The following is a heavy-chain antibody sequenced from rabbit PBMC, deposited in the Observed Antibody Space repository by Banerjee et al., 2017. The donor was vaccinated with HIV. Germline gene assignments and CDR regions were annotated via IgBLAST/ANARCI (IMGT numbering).Heavy chain of an antibody. J-gene: IGHJ4*01. CDR2: IYTGNVGT. CDR1: GFSFSSSYY. V-gene: IGHV1S40*01. Sequence: QSLEESGGDLVKPGASLTLTCTASGFSFSSSYYMSWVRQAPGKGLEWIGCIYTGNVGTYYANWAKGRFTISKTSSMVTLQMTSLTAADTATYFCARDASSDSNLWGPGTLVTVS. CDR3: ARDASSDSNL. D-gene: IGHD8-1*01.